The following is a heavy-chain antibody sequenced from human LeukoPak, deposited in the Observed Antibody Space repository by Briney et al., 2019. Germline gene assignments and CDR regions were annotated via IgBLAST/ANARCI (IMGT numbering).Heavy chain of an antibody. D-gene: IGHD3-10*01. Sequence: GGSLRLSCAASGFTFSSYSMNWVRQAPGKGLEWVSYISSSSSTIYYAASVKGRFTISRDNAKNSLYLQMNSLRAEDTAVYYCARVGYMVRGVMSYFDYWGQGTLVTVSS. CDR1: GFTFSSYS. J-gene: IGHJ4*02. CDR3: ARVGYMVRGVMSYFDY. CDR2: ISSSSSTI. V-gene: IGHV3-48*04.